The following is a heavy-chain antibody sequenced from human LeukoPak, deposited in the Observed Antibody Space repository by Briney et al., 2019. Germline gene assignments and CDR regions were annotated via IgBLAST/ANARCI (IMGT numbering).Heavy chain of an antibody. D-gene: IGHD2-2*02. CDR3: ATQGYCSSTSCYTAGYYYYYMDV. J-gene: IGHJ6*03. V-gene: IGHV1-69-2*01. CDR1: GYTFTDYY. CDR2: VDPEDGET. Sequence: ATVKISCKVSGYTFTDYYMHWVQQAPGKGLEWMGLVDPEDGETIYAEKFQGRVTITADTSADTAYMKLSSLRSEDTAVYYCATQGYCSSTSCYTAGYYYYYMDVWGKGTTVTVSS.